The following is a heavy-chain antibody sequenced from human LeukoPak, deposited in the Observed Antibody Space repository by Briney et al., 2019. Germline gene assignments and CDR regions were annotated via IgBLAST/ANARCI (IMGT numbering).Heavy chain of an antibody. V-gene: IGHV1-8*03. Sequence: GASVKVSCKASGYTFTSYDINWVRQATGQGLEWMGWMNPNSGDTACAQKFQGRVTITRNTSISTAYMELSSLRSEDTAVYYCARVLDYDFWSGYYNWGQGTPVTVSS. D-gene: IGHD3-3*01. CDR1: GYTFTSYD. J-gene: IGHJ4*02. CDR3: ARVLDYDFWSGYYN. CDR2: MNPNSGDT.